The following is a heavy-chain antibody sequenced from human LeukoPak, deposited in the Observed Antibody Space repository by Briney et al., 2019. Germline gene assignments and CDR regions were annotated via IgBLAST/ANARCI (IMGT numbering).Heavy chain of an antibody. Sequence: SETLSLTCTVSGGSISSYYWSWIRQPPGKGLEWIGYNPSLKSRVTISVDTSKNQFSLKLSSVTAADTAVYYCAREVYSRVRGHIDYWGQGTLVTVSS. V-gene: IGHV4-59*12. D-gene: IGHD6-13*01. CDR3: AREVYSRVRGHIDY. CDR1: GGSISSYY. J-gene: IGHJ4*02.